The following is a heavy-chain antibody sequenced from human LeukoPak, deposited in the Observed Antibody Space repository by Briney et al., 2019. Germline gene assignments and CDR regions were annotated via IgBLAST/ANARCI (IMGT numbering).Heavy chain of an antibody. CDR3: ANLEAFDI. CDR2: ISYDGSNK. CDR1: GFTFSSYG. V-gene: IGHV3-30*18. Sequence: GRSLRLSCAASGFTFSSYGMHWVRQAPGKGLEWVAVISYDGSNKYYADSVKGRFTISRDNSKNTLYLQMNSLRAEDTAVYYCANLEAFDIWGQGTMVTVSS. J-gene: IGHJ3*02.